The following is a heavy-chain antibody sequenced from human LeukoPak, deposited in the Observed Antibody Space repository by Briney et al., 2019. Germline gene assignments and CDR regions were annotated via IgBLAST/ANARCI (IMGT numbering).Heavy chain of an antibody. D-gene: IGHD4-17*01. Sequence: ASVKVSCKASGYTFTGYYMHWVRQAPGQGLEWMGWINPNSGGTNYAQKFQGRVTMTRDTSISTAYMELSRLRSGDTAVYYRARDRGDYGDYLEFDYWGQGTLVTVSS. CDR2: INPNSGGT. CDR3: ARDRGDYGDYLEFDY. CDR1: GYTFTGYY. J-gene: IGHJ4*02. V-gene: IGHV1-2*02.